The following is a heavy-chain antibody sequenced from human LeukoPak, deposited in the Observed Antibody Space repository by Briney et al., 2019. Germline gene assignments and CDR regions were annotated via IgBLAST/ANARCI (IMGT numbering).Heavy chain of an antibody. CDR3: AKLSSYGGHG. CDR1: GFTFSSHG. J-gene: IGHJ4*02. Sequence: GRSLRLSCAASGFTFSSHGMHWVRQAPGKGLEWVAVISYDGSNKYYADSVKGRFTISRDNSKNTLYLQMNSLRAEDTAVYYCAKLSSYGGHGWGQGTLVTVSS. CDR2: ISYDGSNK. V-gene: IGHV3-30*18. D-gene: IGHD4-23*01.